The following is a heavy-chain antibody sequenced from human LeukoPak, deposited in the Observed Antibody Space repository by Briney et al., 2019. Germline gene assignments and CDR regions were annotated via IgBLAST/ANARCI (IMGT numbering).Heavy chain of an antibody. V-gene: IGHV4-30-2*01. J-gene: IGHJ4*02. CDR1: GGSISSGGYS. CDR3: ARHPVRSNSWELLGERFDY. CDR2: IYHSGST. D-gene: IGHD1-26*01. Sequence: PSQTLSLTCAVSGGSISSGGYSWSWIRQPPGKGLEWIGYIYHSGSTYYNPSLKSRVTISVDRSKNQFSLKLSSVTAADTAVYYCARHPVRSNSWELLGERFDYWGQGTLVTVSS.